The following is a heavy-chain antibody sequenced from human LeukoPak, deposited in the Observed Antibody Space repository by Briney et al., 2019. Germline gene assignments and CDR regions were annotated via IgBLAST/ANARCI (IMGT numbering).Heavy chain of an antibody. CDR1: GFTFSDYW. V-gene: IGHV3-74*01. J-gene: IGHJ4*02. D-gene: IGHD1-7*01. Sequence: PGGSLRLSCAASGFTFSDYWMHWVRQAPEKGLVWVSRIKGDGSRTSYADSVKGRFTISRDNAKNTLYLQTNSLRAEDTAVYYCAGWDYQHEPHFDYWGQGTLVTVSS. CDR3: AGWDYQHEPHFDY. CDR2: IKGDGSRT.